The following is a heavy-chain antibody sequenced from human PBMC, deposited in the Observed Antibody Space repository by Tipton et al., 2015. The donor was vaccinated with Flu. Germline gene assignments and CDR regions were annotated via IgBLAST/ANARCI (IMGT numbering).Heavy chain of an antibody. CDR1: GYSFTSYW. J-gene: IGHJ3*02. CDR3: AGQGRIVRGTSSLGAFEK. CDR2: IYPGDSDT. Sequence: QSGAEVKKPGESLKISCKGSGYSFTSYWIGWVRQMPGKGLEWMGIIYPGDSDTRYSPSFQGQVTISADKSISTAYLQWSSLKASDTAMYYCAGQGRIVRGTSSLGAFEKRGQGTMVTVSS. D-gene: IGHD1-26*01. V-gene: IGHV5-51*01.